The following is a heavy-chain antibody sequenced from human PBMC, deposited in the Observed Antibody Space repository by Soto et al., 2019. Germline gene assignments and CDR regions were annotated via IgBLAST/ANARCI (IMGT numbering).Heavy chain of an antibody. Sequence: SVKVSCKASGYTFTSYAMHWVRQAPGQRLEWMGWINAGNGNTKYSQKFQGRVTITRDTSASTAYMELSSLRSDDTAVYYCAGSSSWFNRYFDYWGQGTLVTVSS. D-gene: IGHD6-13*01. J-gene: IGHJ4*02. V-gene: IGHV1-3*01. CDR2: INAGNGNT. CDR1: GYTFTSYA. CDR3: AGSSSWFNRYFDY.